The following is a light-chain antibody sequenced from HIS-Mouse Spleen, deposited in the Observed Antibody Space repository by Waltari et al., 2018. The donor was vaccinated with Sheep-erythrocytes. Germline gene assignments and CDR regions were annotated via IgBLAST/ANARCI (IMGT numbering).Light chain of an antibody. CDR1: SSDLRGYNY. CDR2: DVS. Sequence: QSALTQPRSVSGSPGQSGTISVPGTSSDLRGYNYLPWYQQHPGKAPKLMIYDVSKRPSGVPDRFSGSKSGNTASLTISGLQAEDEADYYCCSYAGSYNHVFATGTKVTVL. CDR3: CSYAGSYNHV. V-gene: IGLV2-11*01. J-gene: IGLJ1*01.